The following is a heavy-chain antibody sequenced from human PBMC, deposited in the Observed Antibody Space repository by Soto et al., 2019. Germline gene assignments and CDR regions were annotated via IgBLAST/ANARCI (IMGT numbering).Heavy chain of an antibody. D-gene: IGHD6-19*01. J-gene: IGHJ4*02. Sequence: QVQLVESGGGVVQPGRSLRLSCAASGFTFSSYAMHWVRQAPGKGLEWVAVISYDGSNKYYADSVKGRFTISRDNSKNTLYLQMNSLRAEDTAVYYCARDLRADNYFDYWGQGTLVTVSS. CDR1: GFTFSSYA. CDR3: ARDLRADNYFDY. CDR2: ISYDGSNK. V-gene: IGHV3-30-3*01.